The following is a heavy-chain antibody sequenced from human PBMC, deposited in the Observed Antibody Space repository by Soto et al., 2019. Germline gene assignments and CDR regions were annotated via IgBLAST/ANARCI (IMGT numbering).Heavy chain of an antibody. Sequence: SETLSLTCTVSGGSIISYYWSWIRQPPWKGLEWIGYIYYSGSTNYNPSLKSRVTISVDTSKNQFSLKLSSVTAADTAVYYCARHVPLPSIAVAQGTYYYYYYYMDVWGKGTTVTVS. CDR2: IYYSGST. J-gene: IGHJ6*03. CDR1: GGSIISYY. CDR3: ARHVPLPSIAVAQGTYYYYYYYMDV. D-gene: IGHD6-19*01. V-gene: IGHV4-59*08.